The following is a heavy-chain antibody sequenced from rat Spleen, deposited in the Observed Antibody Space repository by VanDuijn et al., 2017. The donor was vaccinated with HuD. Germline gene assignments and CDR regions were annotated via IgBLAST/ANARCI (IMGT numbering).Heavy chain of an antibody. CDR3: ARGGYGGYSANWFAY. Sequence: EVQLVESDGGLVQPGRSLKLSCAASGFTFSDYYMAWVRQAPTKGLEWVATVSYDGSSTCYRDSVKGRFTISRDNAKRTLYLQMDSLRSEDTATYYCARGGYGGYSANWFAYWGQGTLVTVSS. J-gene: IGHJ3*01. D-gene: IGHD1-11*01. CDR1: GFTFSDYY. CDR2: VSYDGSST. V-gene: IGHV5-29*01.